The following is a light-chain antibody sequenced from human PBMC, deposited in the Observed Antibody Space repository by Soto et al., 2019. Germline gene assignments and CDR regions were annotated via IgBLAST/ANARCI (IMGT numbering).Light chain of an antibody. V-gene: IGLV2-11*01. J-gene: IGLJ1*01. CDR1: SSDIGGYNY. CDR2: HVS. Sequence: QSALTQPASVSGSPGQSITISCTGTSSDIGGYNYVSWYQQYPGKAPKLMIYHVSKRPSGVPDRFSGSKSGNAASLTISGLQAEDEADYYCCTDAGTYKVFGTGTKLTVL. CDR3: CTDAGTYKV.